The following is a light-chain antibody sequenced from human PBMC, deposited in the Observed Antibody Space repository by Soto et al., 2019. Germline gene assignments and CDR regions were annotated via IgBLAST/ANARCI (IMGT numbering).Light chain of an antibody. Sequence: SVLTQPPSVSGAPGQRVTISCTGSSSNIGAGYDIHWYQHLPGTAPKLLIYGNSNRPSGVPDRFSGSKSGTSASLAISGLQSEDEADYYCAAWDDRLSDLLFGGGTKVTVL. CDR2: GNS. V-gene: IGLV1-40*01. CDR3: AAWDDRLSDLL. J-gene: IGLJ2*01. CDR1: SSNIGAGYD.